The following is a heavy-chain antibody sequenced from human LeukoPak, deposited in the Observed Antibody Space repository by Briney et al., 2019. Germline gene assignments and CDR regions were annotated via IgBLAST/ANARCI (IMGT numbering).Heavy chain of an antibody. D-gene: IGHD3-22*01. CDR2: ISWNSGSI. V-gene: IGHV3-9*01. CDR1: GFTFSDYA. J-gene: IGHJ4*02. Sequence: GGSLRLSCAASGFTFSDYAMSWVRQAPGKGLEWVSGISWNSGSIGYADSVKGRFTISRDNAKNSLYLQMNSLRAEDTALYYCAKDSYYDSSGYYYDWGQGTLVTVSS. CDR3: AKDSYYDSSGYYYD.